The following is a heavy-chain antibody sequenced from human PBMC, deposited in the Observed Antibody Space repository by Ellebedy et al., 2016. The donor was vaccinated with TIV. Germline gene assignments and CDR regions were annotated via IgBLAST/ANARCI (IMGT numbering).Heavy chain of an antibody. CDR3: TRDLTNIVSGDY. Sequence: AASVKGSCKASGYTFTSYYIHWVRQAPGQGLEWMAWINPNSGGTNYAQKFQGRVTVTRDTSTSTAFLELSRLRSDDTAVYYCTRDLTNIVSGDYWGQGTLVTVSS. V-gene: IGHV1-2*02. D-gene: IGHD5/OR15-5a*01. CDR2: INPNSGGT. J-gene: IGHJ4*02. CDR1: GYTFTSYY.